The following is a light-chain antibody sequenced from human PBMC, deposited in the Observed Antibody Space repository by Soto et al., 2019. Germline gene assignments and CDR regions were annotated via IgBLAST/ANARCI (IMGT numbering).Light chain of an antibody. J-gene: IGKJ1*01. CDR3: QQYGSSSWT. CDR2: GAS. V-gene: IGKV3-20*01. Sequence: EIVLTQSPGTLSLPPGERATLSCRASQSVRSSYLAWYQQKFGQAPRLLIYGASSRATGIPDRFSGSGSGTDFTLTXSRLEPEDFAVYYCQQYGSSSWTFGQGTKVEIK. CDR1: QSVRSSY.